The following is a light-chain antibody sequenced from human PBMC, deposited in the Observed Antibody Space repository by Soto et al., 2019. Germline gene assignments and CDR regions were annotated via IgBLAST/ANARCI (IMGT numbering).Light chain of an antibody. V-gene: IGKV1-5*03. CDR3: QHYSSYST. J-gene: IGKJ4*01. CDR2: KAS. CDR1: QSVSNW. Sequence: DIQMTQSPSTLSASIGDRVTITCRASQSVSNWLAWYQQKPGKAPKLLIYKASSLESGVPSRFSGSGSGTEFTLTISSLQPDDFATYYCQHYSSYSTFGGGTKVEIK.